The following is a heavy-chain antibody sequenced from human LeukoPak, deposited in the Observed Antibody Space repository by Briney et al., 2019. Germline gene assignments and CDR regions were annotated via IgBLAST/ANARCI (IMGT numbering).Heavy chain of an antibody. CDR3: ARGYDFWSVYSRSYCYMDV. V-gene: IGHV3-21*01. CDR2: ISSSSSYI. Sequence: GSLRLSCAASGFTFRSYSMNWVRQAPGKGLEWVSSISSSSSYIYYADSVKGRFTISRDNAKNSLYLQMNSLRAEDTALYYCARGYDFWSVYSRSYCYMDVWGKGTTVTVSS. J-gene: IGHJ6*03. D-gene: IGHD3-3*01. CDR1: GFTFRSYS.